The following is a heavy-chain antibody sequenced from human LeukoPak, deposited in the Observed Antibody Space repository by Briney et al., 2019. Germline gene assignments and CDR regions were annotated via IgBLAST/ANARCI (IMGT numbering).Heavy chain of an antibody. CDR3: AKGHARIPYYFDY. V-gene: IGHV3-23*01. D-gene: IGHD2/OR15-2a*01. CDR1: GFTFSNYW. CDR2: ISGSGGST. J-gene: IGHJ4*02. Sequence: GGSLRLSCAASGFTFSNYWIHWVRQAPGKGLEWVSAISGSGGSTYYADSVKGRFTISRDNSKNTLYLQMNSLRAEDTAVYYCAKGHARIPYYFDYWGQGTLVTVSS.